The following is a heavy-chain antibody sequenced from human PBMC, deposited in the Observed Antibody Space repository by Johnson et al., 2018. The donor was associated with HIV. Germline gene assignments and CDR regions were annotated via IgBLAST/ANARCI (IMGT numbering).Heavy chain of an antibody. J-gene: IGHJ3*02. CDR3: ARALPYSSPHTDAFDI. Sequence: MQLVESGGGLVQPGGSLRLSCAASGFTFSSYDMHWVRQATGKGLEWVSAIGTAGDTYYPGSVKGRFTISRENAKNSLYLQMNSLRAEDTALYYCARALPYSSPHTDAFDIWGQGTMVTVSS. CDR2: IGTAGDT. CDR1: GFTFSSYD. D-gene: IGHD6-13*01. V-gene: IGHV3-13*01.